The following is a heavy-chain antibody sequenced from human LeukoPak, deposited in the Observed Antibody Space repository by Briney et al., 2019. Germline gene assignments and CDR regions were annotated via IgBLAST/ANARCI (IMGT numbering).Heavy chain of an antibody. Sequence: GGSLRLSCAASGLTVGINYMSWVRQAPGKGLEWVSFMYADGSTDYADSVKGRFTISRDNSKNTLYLQMNSLRAEDTAVYYCAREGLAVADAYYFDYWGQGTLVTVSS. D-gene: IGHD6-19*01. CDR3: AREGLAVADAYYFDY. CDR2: MYADGST. J-gene: IGHJ4*02. V-gene: IGHV3-53*01. CDR1: GLTVGINY.